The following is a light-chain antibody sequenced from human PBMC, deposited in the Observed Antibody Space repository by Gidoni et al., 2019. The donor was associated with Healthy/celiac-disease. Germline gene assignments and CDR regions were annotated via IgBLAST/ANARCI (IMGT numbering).Light chain of an antibody. CDR1: QSLVYSDENTY. J-gene: IGKJ2*01. CDR2: KVS. CDR3: MQDTHWPPYT. Sequence: DLVMTQSPLSLPVTLGQPASITCRSSQSLVYSDENTYLNLFQQRPRQSPRRLIYKVSNRDSGGPDRFSGSGGVTDFTLKTIRVEADEVVVYYCMQDTHWPPYTFGQGTKLEIK. V-gene: IGKV2-30*01.